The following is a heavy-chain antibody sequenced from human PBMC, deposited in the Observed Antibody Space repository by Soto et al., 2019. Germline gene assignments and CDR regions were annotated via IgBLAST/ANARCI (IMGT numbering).Heavy chain of an antibody. V-gene: IGHV3-72*01. CDR2: ARNKAHGYTT. CDR1: ALTFSHHH. CDR3: ARLMGTSFDL. D-gene: IGHD2-8*01. Sequence: SLRLSCAVSALTFSHHHMDWVRQAPGKGLEWVGRARNKAHGYTTAYAASLKGRFTISRDDSKNSLSLQMNSLKTEDTAVYFCARLMGTSFDLWGQGTLVTVYS. J-gene: IGHJ4*02.